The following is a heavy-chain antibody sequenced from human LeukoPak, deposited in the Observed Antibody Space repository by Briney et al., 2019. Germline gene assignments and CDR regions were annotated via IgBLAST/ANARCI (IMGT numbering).Heavy chain of an antibody. V-gene: IGHV3-13*01. D-gene: IGHD3-10*01. CDR1: GFTFSSYD. Sequence: GGSLRLSCAASGFTFSSYDMHWVRQATGKGLEWVSAIGTAGDTYYPGSVKGRFTISRENAKNSLYLQMSSLRAGDTAVYYCARGPYYGSGSYHDGDYFDYWGQGTLVTVSS. CDR2: IGTAGDT. CDR3: ARGPYYGSGSYHDGDYFDY. J-gene: IGHJ4*02.